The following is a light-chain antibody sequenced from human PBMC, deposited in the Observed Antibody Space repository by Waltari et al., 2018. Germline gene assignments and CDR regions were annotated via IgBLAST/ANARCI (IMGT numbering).Light chain of an antibody. CDR2: AAS. CDR3: HQSHTVPHT. V-gene: IGKV1-39*01. J-gene: IGKJ2*01. Sequence: DIQMTQSPSSLSASVGDSVTITCRASQTISTYLNWYQQTAGKAPKRLIYAASGLQSGVPSRFRGSGSGTDFTLTITSLQPEDFATYYCHQSHTVPHTFGQGTKLEIK. CDR1: QTISTY.